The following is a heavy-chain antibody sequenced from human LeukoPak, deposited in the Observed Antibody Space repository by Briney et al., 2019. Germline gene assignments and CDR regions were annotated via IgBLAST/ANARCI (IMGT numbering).Heavy chain of an antibody. CDR3: ARSSIRYCTNGVCYWFDP. J-gene: IGHJ5*02. CDR1: GFTFSDYY. Sequence: GGSLRLSCAASGFTFSDYYMSWIRQAPGKGLEWVSYISSSGSTIYYADSVKGRFTISRDNAKNSLYLQMNSLRAEDTAVYYCARSSIRYCTNGVCYWFDPWGQGTLVTVSS. V-gene: IGHV3-11*04. D-gene: IGHD2-8*01. CDR2: ISSSGSTI.